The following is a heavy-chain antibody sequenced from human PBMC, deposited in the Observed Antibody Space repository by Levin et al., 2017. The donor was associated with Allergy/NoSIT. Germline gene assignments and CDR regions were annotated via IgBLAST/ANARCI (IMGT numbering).Heavy chain of an antibody. CDR2: IHPSGSTI. V-gene: IGHV3-48*03. D-gene: IGHD3-22*01. Sequence: GGSLRLSCAASGFTFSHYEMNWVRQTPGKGMEWISYIHPSGSTIYYADSVRGRFTISRDNAKNSLHLQMNSLRAEDTGVYYCVRDVNSSDACCHGNSWGQGTLVTVSS. CDR3: VRDVNSSDACCHGNS. J-gene: IGHJ5*02. CDR1: GFTFSHYE.